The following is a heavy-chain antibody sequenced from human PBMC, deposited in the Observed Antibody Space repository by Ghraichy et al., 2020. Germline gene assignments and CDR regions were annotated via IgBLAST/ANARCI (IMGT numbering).Heavy chain of an antibody. V-gene: IGHV3-21*01. Sequence: LSLTCVASGLMFSPNTMNWVRQAPGKGLEWVSSISSSTRYIYYADSVKDRFTISRDNAQNSLCLQMNSLRAEDTAVYYCSRGGGAGTPVLYHMDVWGLGTTVTVSS. D-gene: IGHD6-19*01. J-gene: IGHJ6*02. CDR2: ISSSTRYI. CDR1: GLMFSPNT. CDR3: SRGGGAGTPVLYHMDV.